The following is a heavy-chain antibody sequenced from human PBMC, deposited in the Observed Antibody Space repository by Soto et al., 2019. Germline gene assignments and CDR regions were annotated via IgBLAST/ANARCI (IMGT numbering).Heavy chain of an antibody. V-gene: IGHV3-23*01. CDR3: AKNPHITIFGVVIDY. Sequence: SLRLSFAASGFAFSSYAMTWVRQAPGKGLEWVSAISGSGAGTYYADSVKGRFTISRDNSENTLYLQMNSLRAEDTTIYYCAKNPHITIFGVVIDYWGQGTLVTVSS. J-gene: IGHJ4*02. D-gene: IGHD3-3*01. CDR1: GFAFSSYA. CDR2: ISGSGAGT.